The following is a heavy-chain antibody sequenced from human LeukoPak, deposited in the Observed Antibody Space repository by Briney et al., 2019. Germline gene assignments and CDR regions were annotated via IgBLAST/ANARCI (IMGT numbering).Heavy chain of an antibody. CDR1: GFSFSSYA. J-gene: IGHJ4*02. V-gene: IGHV3-30-3*01. CDR2: ISYDGSND. Sequence: GGSLRLSCAASGFSFSSYAMHWVRQAPGKGLEWVALISYDGSNDYYADSVKGRFTISRDNSKNTLYLQMNSLRAEDTAVYYCARDRDYYGSGSYLVDYWGQGTLVTVSS. D-gene: IGHD3-10*01. CDR3: ARDRDYYGSGSYLVDY.